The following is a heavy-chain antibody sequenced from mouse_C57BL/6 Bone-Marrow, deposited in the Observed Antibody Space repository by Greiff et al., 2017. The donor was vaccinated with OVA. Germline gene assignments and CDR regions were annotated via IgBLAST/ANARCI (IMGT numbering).Heavy chain of an antibody. J-gene: IGHJ3*01. V-gene: IGHV5-9*04. Sequence: EVQLVESGGGLVKPGGSLKLSCAASGFTFSSYTMSWVRQTPEKRLEWVATISGGGGNTYYTDSVKGRFTISRDNAKNTQYLQMSSLRSEDAAVYYCARRRAPWFACGGQGTLVTVT. D-gene: IGHD3-1*01. CDR1: GFTFSSYT. CDR2: ISGGGGNT. CDR3: ARRRAPWFAC.